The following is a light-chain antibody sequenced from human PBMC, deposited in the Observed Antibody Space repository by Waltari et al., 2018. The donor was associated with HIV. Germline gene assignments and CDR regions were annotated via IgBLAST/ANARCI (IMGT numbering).Light chain of an antibody. CDR2: GAS. CDR1: QSVSSSS. Sequence: EIVLTQSPGTLSLSPGERATLSCRASQSVSSSSLAWYQQKPGQAPRLLIYGASSRATGIPDRFSGSGSVTDFTLTINRLEPEDFAVYYCQQYGSSPRTFGQGTKVEIK. CDR3: QQYGSSPRT. J-gene: IGKJ1*01. V-gene: IGKV3-20*01.